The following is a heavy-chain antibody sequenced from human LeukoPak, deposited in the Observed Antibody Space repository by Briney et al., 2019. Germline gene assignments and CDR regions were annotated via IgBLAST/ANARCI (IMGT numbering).Heavy chain of an antibody. CDR1: EFTFSTYA. J-gene: IGHJ4*02. V-gene: IGHV3-23*01. D-gene: IGHD6-19*01. CDR3: AKRVPYSSVWYYLDY. Sequence: PGGSLRLSCAASEFTFSTYAMSWVRQAPGKGLEWVSVISGNGGTTYYADSVKGWFTISRDNSKNTLYLQMNTLRAEDTAVYYCAKRVPYSSVWYYLDYWGQGTLVTVSS. CDR2: ISGNGGTT.